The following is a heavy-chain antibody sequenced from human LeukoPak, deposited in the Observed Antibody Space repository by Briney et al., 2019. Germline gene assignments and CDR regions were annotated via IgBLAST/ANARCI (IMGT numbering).Heavy chain of an antibody. CDR3: ARPNPGYYYGMDV. D-gene: IGHD1-14*01. Sequence: PSETLSLTCSVSGYSISNGYYWGWIRQPPGKGLEWIGSIYYSGSTYYNPSLKSRVTISVDTSKNQFSLKLSSVTAADTAVYYCARPNPGYYYGMDVWGQGTTVTVSS. V-gene: IGHV4-38-2*02. J-gene: IGHJ6*02. CDR1: GYSISNGYY. CDR2: IYYSGST.